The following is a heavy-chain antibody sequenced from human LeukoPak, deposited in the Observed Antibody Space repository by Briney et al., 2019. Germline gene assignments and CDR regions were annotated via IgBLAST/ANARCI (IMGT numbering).Heavy chain of an antibody. CDR2: IWYDGTTK. Sequence: GGSLRLSCAASGFTFSCYGMHWVRQAPGKGLAWVAVIWYDGTTKYYADSVKGRFTISRDNSKNTLSLQMNSLRAEDTAVYYCAKGAGYSAYNYHYYYLDVWGKGTTVTVSS. D-gene: IGHD5-12*01. CDR1: GFTFSCYG. CDR3: AKGAGYSAYNYHYYYLDV. V-gene: IGHV3-33*06. J-gene: IGHJ6*03.